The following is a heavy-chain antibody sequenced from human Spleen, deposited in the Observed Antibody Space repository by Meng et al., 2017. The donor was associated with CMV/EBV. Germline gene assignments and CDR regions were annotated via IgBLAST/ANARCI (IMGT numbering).Heavy chain of an antibody. D-gene: IGHD6-19*01. CDR3: ARERIAVAGGPLDY. CDR1: GFTFSTYA. J-gene: IGHJ4*02. V-gene: IGHV3-64*02. CDR2: ISSNGGST. Sequence: GGSLRLSCAASGFTFSTYAMHWVRQAPGKGLEYVSSISSNGGSTYYADSVKGRFTVSRDNSKNMLYLQMGSLRAEDMAVYYCARERIAVAGGPLDYWGQGTLVTVSS.